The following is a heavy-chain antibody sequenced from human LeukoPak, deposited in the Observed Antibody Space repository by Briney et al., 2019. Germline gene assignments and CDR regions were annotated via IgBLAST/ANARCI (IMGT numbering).Heavy chain of an antibody. V-gene: IGHV3-21*01. CDR2: ISSTISYK. J-gene: IGHJ4*02. Sequence: GGSLRLSCAASGFTFSSYAMSWVRQGPGKGLEWVSSISSTISYKYYADSMKGRFTISRDNAKNSLYLQMNSLRAEDTAVYYCARETNQLQIDYWGQGTLVTVSS. D-gene: IGHD2-2*01. CDR3: ARETNQLQIDY. CDR1: GFTFSSYA.